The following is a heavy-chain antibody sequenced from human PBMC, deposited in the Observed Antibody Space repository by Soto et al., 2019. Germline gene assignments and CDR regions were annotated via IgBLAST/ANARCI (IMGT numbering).Heavy chain of an antibody. V-gene: IGHV3-15*01. CDR2: IKSKTDGGTT. CDR3: TTEGGLVVVPAVMTGGNNYFDY. CDR1: GFTFSNAW. Sequence: EVQLVESGGGLVKPGGSLRLSCAASGFTFSNAWMSWVRQAPVQGLEWVGRIKSKTDGGTTDYAAPLKGRFTISIDDSKNTLYLQMNSLQTEDTAVYYCTTEGGLVVVPAVMTGGNNYFDYWGQGTLVTVSS. J-gene: IGHJ4*02. D-gene: IGHD2-2*01.